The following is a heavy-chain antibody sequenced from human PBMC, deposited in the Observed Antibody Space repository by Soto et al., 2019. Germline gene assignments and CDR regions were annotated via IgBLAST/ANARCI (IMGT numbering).Heavy chain of an antibody. CDR3: AKDLSWGPCDY. CDR1: GFTFSSYW. D-gene: IGHD3-16*01. CDR2: IRSDGTAT. V-gene: IGHV3-74*03. Sequence: EVQLVESGGGLVQPGGSLRLSCAASGFTFSSYWMHWVRQDPLKGLVWVSSIRSDGTATQYADSVKGRFTVSRDNAKNTVYLQMNSLRAEDTAVYYCAKDLSWGPCDYWGQGTLVTVSS. J-gene: IGHJ4*02.